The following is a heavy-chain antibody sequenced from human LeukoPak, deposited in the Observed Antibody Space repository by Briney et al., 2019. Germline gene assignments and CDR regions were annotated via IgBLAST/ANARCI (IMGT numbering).Heavy chain of an antibody. CDR2: TSSSGSTI. J-gene: IGHJ4*02. CDR3: ARDFYDTSGYYYDY. Sequence: PGGSLRLSCAASGFTFSSYEMNWVRQAPGKGLEWVSYTSSSGSTIYYADSVKGRFTISRDNAKNSLYLQMNSLRAEDTAVYYCARDFYDTSGYYYDYWGQGTLVTVSS. CDR1: GFTFSSYE. D-gene: IGHD3-22*01. V-gene: IGHV3-48*03.